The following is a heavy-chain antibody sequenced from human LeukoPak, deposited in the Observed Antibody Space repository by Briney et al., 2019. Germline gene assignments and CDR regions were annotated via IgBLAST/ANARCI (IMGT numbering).Heavy chain of an antibody. CDR3: ARSDGYGLVGI. D-gene: IGHD3-10*01. V-gene: IGHV4-39*07. CDR2: IYSRGNA. Sequence: PSQTLSLTCSVSGVSISSGSNYWGWIRQPPGKTLEWIGSIYSRGNAYYNPSLKSRVIILIDTAKNHFSLNLSSVTAADTAVYYCARSDGYGLVGIWGQGTMVTVSS. CDR1: GVSISSGSNY. J-gene: IGHJ3*02.